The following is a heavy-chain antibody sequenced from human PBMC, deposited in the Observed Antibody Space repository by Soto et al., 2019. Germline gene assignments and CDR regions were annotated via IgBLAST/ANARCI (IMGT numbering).Heavy chain of an antibody. D-gene: IGHD3-16*01. V-gene: IGHV3-30-3*01. J-gene: IGHJ6*02. CDR1: GFTFSSYA. CDR2: ISYGGSNK. Sequence: PGGSLRLSCAASGFTFSSYAMHWVRQAPGKGLEWVAVISYGGSNKYYADSVKGRFTISRDNSKNTLYLQMNSLRAEDTAVYYCARDASNHRYYYYGMDVWGQGTTVTVSS. CDR3: ARDASNHRYYYYGMDV.